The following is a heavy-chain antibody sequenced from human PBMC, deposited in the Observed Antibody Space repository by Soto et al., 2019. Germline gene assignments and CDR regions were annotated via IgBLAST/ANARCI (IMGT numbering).Heavy chain of an antibody. CDR2: IDPSGSGA. V-gene: IGHV1-46*01. Sequence: ASVKVSCKASGYTFTGYYLHWVRQAPGQGLEWMGIIDPSGSGATYAQKFQGRLTLTRDTSTSTVYMDLSSLTYEDTAVYFCARDERPSGAAYNRPDYWVQGTPVTVSS. CDR1: GYTFTGYY. J-gene: IGHJ4*02. CDR3: ARDERPSGAAYNRPDY. D-gene: IGHD1-26*01.